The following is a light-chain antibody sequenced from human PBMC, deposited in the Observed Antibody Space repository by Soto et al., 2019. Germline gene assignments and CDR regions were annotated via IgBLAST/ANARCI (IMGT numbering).Light chain of an antibody. Sequence: QSALTQPASVSGSPGQSITISCTGTSSDVGGYNYVSWYQQHPGKAPKLMIYGVRNRPSGVSNRFSGSKSGNTASLTISGLQAEDEADYYCSSYTSSSTHVVFGGRTKLTVL. CDR1: SSDVGGYNY. V-gene: IGLV2-14*01. CDR3: SSYTSSSTHVV. J-gene: IGLJ2*01. CDR2: GVR.